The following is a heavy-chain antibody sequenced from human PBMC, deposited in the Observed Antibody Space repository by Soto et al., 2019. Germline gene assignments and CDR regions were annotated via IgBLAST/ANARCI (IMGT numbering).Heavy chain of an antibody. CDR1: GYTFTSYD. D-gene: IGHD3-16*01. V-gene: IGHV1-8*01. CDR2: MNPNSGGT. Sequence: QVQLVQSGAEVKKPGASVKVSCKASGYTFTSYDVNWVRQATGQGLEWMGWMNPNSGGTDYAQIFQXXVXMTXDTSISTAYMELSSLTSEDTAVYYCAITSRAMGDVWGQGTMVTVSS. J-gene: IGHJ4*02. CDR3: AITSRAMGDV.